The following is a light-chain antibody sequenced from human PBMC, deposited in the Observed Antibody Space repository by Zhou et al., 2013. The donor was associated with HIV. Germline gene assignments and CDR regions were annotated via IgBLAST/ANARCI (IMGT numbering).Light chain of an antibody. CDR3: QQYNNLWT. V-gene: IGKV1-5*03. CDR1: QIIDTW. J-gene: IGKJ1*01. CDR2: KAS. Sequence: DIPMTQSPSTLSASVGDKVTITCRASQIIDTWLAWYQQKPGKVPKLLIYKASTLYNGVPSRFSGTGSGTEFTLTISSLQPDDSATYYCQQYNNLWTFGQGTKLDI.